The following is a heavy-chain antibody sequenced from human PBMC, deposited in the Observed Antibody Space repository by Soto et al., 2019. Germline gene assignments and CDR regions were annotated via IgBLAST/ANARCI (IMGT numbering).Heavy chain of an antibody. D-gene: IGHD3-22*01. Sequence: GGALRRSCAASGLTFSSYGMHWVRQAPGKGLEWVAVIWYDGSNKYYADSVKGRFTISRDNSKNTLYLQMNSLRAEDTAVYYCAREYYYDSSGGSGMDVWGQGTTVTVSS. J-gene: IGHJ6*02. CDR2: IWYDGSNK. CDR1: GLTFSSYG. V-gene: IGHV3-33*01. CDR3: AREYYYDSSGGSGMDV.